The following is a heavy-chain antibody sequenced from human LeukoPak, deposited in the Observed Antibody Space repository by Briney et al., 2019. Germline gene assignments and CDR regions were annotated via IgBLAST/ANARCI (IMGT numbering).Heavy chain of an antibody. CDR1: GGSISSYY. V-gene: IGHV4-59*01. CDR3: ARESGSYYNAFDI. J-gene: IGHJ3*02. D-gene: IGHD1-26*01. CDR2: IYYSGST. Sequence: PSETLSLTCTVSGGSISSYYWSWIRQPPGKGLEWIGYIYYSGSTNYNPSLKSRVTISVDTSENQFSLKLSSVTAADTAVYYCARESGSYYNAFDIWGQGTMVTVSS.